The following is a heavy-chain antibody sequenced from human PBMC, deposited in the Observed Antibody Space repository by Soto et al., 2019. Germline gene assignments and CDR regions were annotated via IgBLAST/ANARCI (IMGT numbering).Heavy chain of an antibody. CDR3: AKGPYSSGWPASPYFDC. CDR1: GFTFSSYA. CDR2: ISGSGGST. D-gene: IGHD6-19*01. V-gene: IGHV3-23*01. J-gene: IGHJ4*02. Sequence: PGGSLRLSCAASGFTFSSYAMSWVRQAPGKGLEWVSAISGSGGSTYYADSVKGRFTISRDNSKNTLYLQMNSLRAEDTAVFFCAKGPYSSGWPASPYFDCWGQGTLVTVSS.